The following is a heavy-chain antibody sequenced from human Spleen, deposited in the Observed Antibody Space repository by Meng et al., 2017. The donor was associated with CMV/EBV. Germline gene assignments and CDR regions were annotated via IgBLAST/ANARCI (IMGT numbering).Heavy chain of an antibody. D-gene: IGHD3-3*01. Sequence: SGYNFANYWIGWVRQMPGKGPEWMGVINPPDSETHYNPSFQGQVTISADKSINTAYLQWDRLRASDTAMYYCARHFNGAGFLEWFFDYWGQGTLVTVSS. CDR3: ARHFNGAGFLEWFFDY. V-gene: IGHV5-51*01. CDR1: GYNFANYW. J-gene: IGHJ4*02. CDR2: INPPDSET.